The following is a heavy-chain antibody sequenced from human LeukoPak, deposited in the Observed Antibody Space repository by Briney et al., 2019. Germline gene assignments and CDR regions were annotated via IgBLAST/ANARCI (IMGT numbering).Heavy chain of an antibody. CDR1: GYTFTSYY. Sequence: ASVKVSCKASGYTFTSYYMHWVRQAPGQGLEWMGIINPSGGSTSYAQKFQGRVTMTRDTSTSTVYVELSSLRSEDTAVYYCARDLVPSQTRRDGYNFDYWGQGTLVTVSS. V-gene: IGHV1-46*01. J-gene: IGHJ4*02. D-gene: IGHD5-24*01. CDR2: INPSGGST. CDR3: ARDLVPSQTRRDGYNFDY.